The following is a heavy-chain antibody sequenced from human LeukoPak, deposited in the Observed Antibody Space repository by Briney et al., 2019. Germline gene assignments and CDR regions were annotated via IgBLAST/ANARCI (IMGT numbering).Heavy chain of an antibody. CDR2: IYGGGST. Sequence: GGSLRLSCAATGLSVSSNFMSWVRQAPGKGLEWVSVIYGGGSTYYADSVKGRFTISRDNSKNTLYLQMNSLRAEDTAVYYCAKDVGSGRRNYFDYWGQGTLVTVSS. CDR1: GLSVSSNF. CDR3: AKDVGSGRRNYFDY. V-gene: IGHV3-53*05. D-gene: IGHD3-10*01. J-gene: IGHJ4*02.